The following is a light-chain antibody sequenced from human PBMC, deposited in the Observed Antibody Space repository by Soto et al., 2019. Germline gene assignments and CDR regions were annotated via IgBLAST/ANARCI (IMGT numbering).Light chain of an antibody. J-gene: IGLJ1*01. V-gene: IGLV2-23*02. CDR3: CSYAGSSTYV. Sequence: QSVLTQPASVSGSPGQSITISCTGTSSDVGSYNLVSWYQQHPGKAPKLMIYEVSKRPSGVSNRFSGFKSGNTASLTISGLQAEDEADYYCCSYAGSSTYVFGTGTKLTVL. CDR2: EVS. CDR1: SSDVGSYNL.